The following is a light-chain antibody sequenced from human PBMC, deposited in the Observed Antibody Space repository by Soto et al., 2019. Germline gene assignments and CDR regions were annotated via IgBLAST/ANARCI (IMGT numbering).Light chain of an antibody. CDR2: DVN. Sequence: QSVLTQPPSASGSPGQSVTISCTGTSSDVGAYIFVSWYQQHPGKAPKLMVYDVNRRPPGVPDRFFGYKSGNTASLTVSGLQAEDEADYYCVSFAGGTYVFGTGTKVTVL. J-gene: IGLJ1*01. V-gene: IGLV2-8*01. CDR1: SSDVGAYIF. CDR3: VSFAGGTYV.